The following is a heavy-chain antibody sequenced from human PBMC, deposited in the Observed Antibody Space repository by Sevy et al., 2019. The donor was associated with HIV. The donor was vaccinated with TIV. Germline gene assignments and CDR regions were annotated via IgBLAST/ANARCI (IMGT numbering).Heavy chain of an antibody. Sequence: SETLSLTCSVSGDSINNFYWAWIRQPPGKGLEWIGYISYSGTTAYSPSLKSRVDISIDTSMKQFSLNLKSVTAADTAVYYCARLRWDVVDEPGATPGCYFDSWGQGTLVTVSS. CDR2: ISYSGTT. CDR1: GDSINNFY. J-gene: IGHJ4*02. CDR3: ARLRWDVVDEPGATPGCYFDS. V-gene: IGHV4-59*12. D-gene: IGHD2-2*02.